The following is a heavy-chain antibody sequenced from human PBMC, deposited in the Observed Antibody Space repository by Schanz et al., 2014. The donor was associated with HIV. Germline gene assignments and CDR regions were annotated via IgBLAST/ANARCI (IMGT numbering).Heavy chain of an antibody. V-gene: IGHV4-34*01. J-gene: IGHJ4*02. CDR1: GGSFNGYY. CDR2: AHHSGST. D-gene: IGHD6-13*01. Sequence: QVQLQQWGAGLLKPSETLSLTCAVYGGSFNGYYWGWIRQPPGKGLEWIGSAHHSGSTYYTPSLKSRVTISVDTSKNQFSLKLDSVTAADTAVYYCARAKWPPRSRHFDFWGQGNLVTVSS. CDR3: ARAKWPPRSRHFDF.